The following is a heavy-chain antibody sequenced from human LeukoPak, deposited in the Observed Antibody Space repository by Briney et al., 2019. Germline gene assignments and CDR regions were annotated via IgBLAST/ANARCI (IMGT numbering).Heavy chain of an antibody. CDR3: AKDPPLWYHVVGYFDY. CDR2: ISYDGSNK. Sequence: PGKSLRLSCAASGFTFSSYAMHWVRQAPAKGLGWVAIISYDGSNKYYADSVKGRFTISRDNSKNTLYLQMNSLRAEDTAVYYCAKDPPLWYHVVGYFDYWGQGTLVTVSS. J-gene: IGHJ4*02. D-gene: IGHD5-18*01. V-gene: IGHV3-30-3*01. CDR1: GFTFSSYA.